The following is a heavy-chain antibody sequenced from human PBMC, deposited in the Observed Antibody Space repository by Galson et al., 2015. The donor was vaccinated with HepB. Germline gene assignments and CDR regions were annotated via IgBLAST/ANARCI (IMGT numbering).Heavy chain of an antibody. J-gene: IGHJ4*02. CDR1: GHTFTNYY. D-gene: IGHD2-15*01. CDR2: ISAYNGNT. V-gene: IGHV1-18*04. CDR3: ASIVVGGWLDY. Sequence: SVKVSCKASGHTFTNYYMHWVRQAPGQGLEWMGWISAYNGNTNYAQKLQGRVTMTTDTSTSTAYMELRSLRSDDTAVYYCASIVVGGWLDYWGQGTLVTVSS.